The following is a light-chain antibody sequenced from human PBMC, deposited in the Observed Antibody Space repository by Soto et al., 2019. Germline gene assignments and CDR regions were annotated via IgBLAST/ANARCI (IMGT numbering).Light chain of an antibody. V-gene: IGLV2-14*01. CDR1: SSDVGAYNY. Sequence: QSALTQPASVSGSPGQSITISCTGTSSDVGAYNYVSWYQQHPGKAPKLMIYEVSNRPSGVSHRFSGSKSGSTASLTISGLQAEDEADYYCSSYTGTYTYVFGTGTKV. CDR2: EVS. CDR3: SSYTGTYTYV. J-gene: IGLJ1*01.